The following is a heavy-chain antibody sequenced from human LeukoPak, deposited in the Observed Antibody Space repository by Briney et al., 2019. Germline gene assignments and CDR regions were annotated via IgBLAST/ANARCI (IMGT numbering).Heavy chain of an antibody. V-gene: IGHV1-2*02. Sequence: ASVKVSCKASGYTFTGYYMHGVLQAPGQGLEWMGWINPNSGGTNYAQKFQGRVTLTRDTSIRAVYMELSRLRSDDTAVYYCARDGTGVYNLVQYWGQGTLVTVSS. J-gene: IGHJ1*01. CDR1: GYTFTGYY. CDR2: INPNSGGT. CDR3: ARDGTGVYNLVQY. D-gene: IGHD5-24*01.